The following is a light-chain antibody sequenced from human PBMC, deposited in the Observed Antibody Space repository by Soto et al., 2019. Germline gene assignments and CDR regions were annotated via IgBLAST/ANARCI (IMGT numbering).Light chain of an antibody. CDR3: QQSYSSPPT. J-gene: IGKJ5*01. CDR2: AAS. V-gene: IGKV1-39*01. CDR1: QSISSW. Sequence: DTQMTHCPSTLSASVGDRVTITCRASQSISSWLAWYQQKPGKAPKLLIFAASSLQSGVPSMFSGRRSGPDFTLTISSLQPEDCATYYCQQSYSSPPTVGQGTRLEIK.